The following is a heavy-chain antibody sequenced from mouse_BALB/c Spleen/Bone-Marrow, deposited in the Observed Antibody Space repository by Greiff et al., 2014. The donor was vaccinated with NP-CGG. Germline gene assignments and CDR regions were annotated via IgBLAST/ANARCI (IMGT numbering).Heavy chain of an antibody. J-gene: IGHJ3*01. D-gene: IGHD1-1*01. CDR3: AGSTPLAY. CDR2: IYPGDDDT. Sequence: VKLQESGAELVRPGSSVKISCKASGYASSRSWMNWVKQRPGQGLEWIGQIYPGDDDTNYSGKFKGRATLTADKSSGTAYMQLSSLTSEDSAVYFCAGSTPLAYWGQGTLDTVSA. V-gene: IGHV1-80*01. CDR1: GYASSRSW.